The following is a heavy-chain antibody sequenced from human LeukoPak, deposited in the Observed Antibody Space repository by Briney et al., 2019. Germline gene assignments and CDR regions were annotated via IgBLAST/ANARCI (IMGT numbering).Heavy chain of an antibody. J-gene: IGHJ4*02. CDR2: ISYDGSNK. Sequence: GGSLRLSCAASGFTFSSYGMHWVRQAPGKGLEWVAVISYDGSNKYYADSVKGRLTISRDNSKNTLYLQMNSLRAEDTAVYYCAKFEAEMATNEGPGDYWGQGTLVTVSS. CDR1: GFTFSSYG. V-gene: IGHV3-30*18. D-gene: IGHD5-24*01. CDR3: AKFEAEMATNEGPGDY.